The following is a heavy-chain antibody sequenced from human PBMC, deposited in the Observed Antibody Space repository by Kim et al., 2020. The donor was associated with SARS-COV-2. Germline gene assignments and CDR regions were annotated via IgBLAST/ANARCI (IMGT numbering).Heavy chain of an antibody. D-gene: IGHD5-18*01. V-gene: IGHV1-3*01. J-gene: IGHJ4*02. CDR1: GYTFTSYA. CDR3: ARDPWIQLWFPLDY. Sequence: ASVKVSCKASGYTFTSYAMHWVRQAPGQRLEWMGWINAGNGNTKYSQKFQGRVTITRDTSASTAYMELSSLRSEDTAVYYCARDPWIQLWFPLDYWGQGTLVTVSS. CDR2: INAGNGNT.